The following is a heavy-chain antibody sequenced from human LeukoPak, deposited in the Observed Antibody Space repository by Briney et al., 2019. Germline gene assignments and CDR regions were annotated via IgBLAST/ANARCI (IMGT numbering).Heavy chain of an antibody. J-gene: IGHJ4*02. CDR3: ARDNGNYVLWGFDH. CDR2: INWNGGST. D-gene: IGHD4-17*01. Sequence: GGSLRLSCAASGFTFDDYGMSWVRQAPGKGLEWVSGINWNGGSTGYADSVKGRFTISRDNAKNSLYLQMNSLRAEDTALYYCARDNGNYVLWGFDHWGQGTLVTVSS. V-gene: IGHV3-20*04. CDR1: GFTFDDYG.